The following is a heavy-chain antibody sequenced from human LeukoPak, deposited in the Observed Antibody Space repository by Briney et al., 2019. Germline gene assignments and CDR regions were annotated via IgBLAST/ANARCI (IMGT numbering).Heavy chain of an antibody. CDR3: AKPARTDYADY. CDR1: GFTFDDYG. D-gene: IGHD1-14*01. J-gene: IGHJ4*02. CDR2: INWNGGST. Sequence: GGSLRLSCAASGFTFDDYGMSWVRQAPGKGLEWVSGINWNGGSTGYADSVKGRFTISRDNAKNSLYLQMNSLRAEDTAVYYCAKPARTDYADYWGQGTLVTVSS. V-gene: IGHV3-20*04.